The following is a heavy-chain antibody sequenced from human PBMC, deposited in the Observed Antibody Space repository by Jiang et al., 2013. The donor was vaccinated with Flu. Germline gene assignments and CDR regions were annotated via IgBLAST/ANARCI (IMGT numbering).Heavy chain of an antibody. Sequence: GPGLVKPSETLSLTCTFSGGFISSSGYYWGWIRQPPGKGLEWIGSIYYSGSTNYNPSLKSRVTISVDTSKNQFSLKLSTVTAADTAVYYCARGLRLGYCSSSSCYYFDYWGQGTLVTVSS. CDR2: IYYSGST. V-gene: IGHV4-39*01. CDR1: GGFISSSGYY. CDR3: ARGLRLGYCSSSSCYYFDY. D-gene: IGHD2-2*01. J-gene: IGHJ4*02.